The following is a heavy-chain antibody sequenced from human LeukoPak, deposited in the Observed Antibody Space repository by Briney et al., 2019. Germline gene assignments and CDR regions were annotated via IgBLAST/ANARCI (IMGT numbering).Heavy chain of an antibody. CDR1: GFTFSRYG. V-gene: IGHV3-33*01. J-gene: IGHJ3*02. D-gene: IGHD6-13*01. CDR3: ARVRDSRDSDAFDT. CDR2: IWFDGTNE. Sequence: GGSLRLSCAASGFTFSRYGMHWVRQAPGKGLECVALIWFDGTNENYGYSVNGRFTISRDNSKNTVYLEMSSLRAEDTALYYCARVRDSRDSDAFDTWGQGTMVTISS.